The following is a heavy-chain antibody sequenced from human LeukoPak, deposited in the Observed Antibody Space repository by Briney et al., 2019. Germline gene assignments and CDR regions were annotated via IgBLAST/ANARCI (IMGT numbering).Heavy chain of an antibody. V-gene: IGHV5-51*01. CDR3: AGQDIVVVATTTRAFDI. Sequence: GESLKISCKGSGYTFTSYWITWVRQMPGKGLEWMGIIYPGDSDTKYSPSFQGQVTISADKSISTAYLQWSSLKASDTAMDYCAGQDIVVVATTTRAFDIWGQGTMVTVSS. J-gene: IGHJ3*02. D-gene: IGHD2-15*01. CDR2: IYPGDSDT. CDR1: GYTFTSYW.